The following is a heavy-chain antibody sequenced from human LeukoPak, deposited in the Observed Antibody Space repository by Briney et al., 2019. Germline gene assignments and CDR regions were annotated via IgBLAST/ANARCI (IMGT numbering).Heavy chain of an antibody. CDR3: ARHPYCSSTSCSKNWFDP. V-gene: IGHV4-38-2*01. Sequence: SETLSLTCAVSGYSISSGYYWGWIRQPPGKGLEWIGSLYHSGSTYYNPSLKSRVTISVDTSKNQFSLKLSSVTAADTAVYYCARHPYCSSTSCSKNWFDPWGQGTLVTVSS. CDR1: GYSISSGYY. J-gene: IGHJ5*02. CDR2: LYHSGST. D-gene: IGHD2-2*01.